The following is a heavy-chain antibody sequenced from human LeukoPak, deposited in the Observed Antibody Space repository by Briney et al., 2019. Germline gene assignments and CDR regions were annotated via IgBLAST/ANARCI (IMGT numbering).Heavy chain of an antibody. CDR3: ARHTSHSSDAFEI. J-gene: IGHJ3*02. CDR2: INPNSGGT. CDR1: GYTFTSYG. V-gene: IGHV1-2*02. Sequence: ASVKVSCKASGYTFTSYGIGWVRQAPGLGLEWMGSINPNSGGTNYAQKFQGRVTMTRDTPISTAYMELSRLRSDDTAVYYCARHTSHSSDAFEIWGQGTMVTVSS. D-gene: IGHD6-6*01.